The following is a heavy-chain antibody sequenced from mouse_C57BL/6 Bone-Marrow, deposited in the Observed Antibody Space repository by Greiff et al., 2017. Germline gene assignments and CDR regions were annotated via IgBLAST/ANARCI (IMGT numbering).Heavy chain of an antibody. CDR2: IYPRSGNT. V-gene: IGHV1-81*01. CDR1: GYTFTSYG. CDR3: ARWVIYYGYGDY. J-gene: IGHJ4*01. Sequence: VKLMESGAELARPGASVKLSCKASGYTFTSYGISWVKQRTGQGLEWIGEIYPRSGNTYYNEKFKGKATLTADKSSSTAYMELRSLTSEDSAVYFCARWVIYYGYGDYWGQGTSVTVSS. D-gene: IGHD2-2*01.